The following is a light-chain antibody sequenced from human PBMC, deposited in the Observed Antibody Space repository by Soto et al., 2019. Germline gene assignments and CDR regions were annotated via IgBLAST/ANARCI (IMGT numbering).Light chain of an antibody. CDR3: QQSYSPGLT. CDR1: QSISSY. J-gene: IGKJ4*01. CDR2: AAS. V-gene: IGKV1-39*01. Sequence: DIQMTQSPSSLSASVGDRVTITCRASQSISSYLNWYQQKPGKAPKLLIYAASSLQSGVPSRFSGSGSGTDFTLTISSLQPEDFATYYCQQSYSPGLTFGGGTKADTK.